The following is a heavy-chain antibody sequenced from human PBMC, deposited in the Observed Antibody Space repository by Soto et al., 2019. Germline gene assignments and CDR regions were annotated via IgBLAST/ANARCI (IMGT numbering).Heavy chain of an antibody. CDR2: SSNSGSFT. CDR3: VRSGDNYNLLDY. Sequence: GGSLRLSCAASGFTFSYHYMSWIRQAPGKGLEWIGYSSNSGSFTRYADSVKGRFSISRDNAKNSLYLQINSMTGDDTATYFCVRSGDNYNLLDYWGQGTPVTVSS. CDR1: GFTFSYHY. V-gene: IGHV3-11*06. J-gene: IGHJ4*02. D-gene: IGHD1-1*01.